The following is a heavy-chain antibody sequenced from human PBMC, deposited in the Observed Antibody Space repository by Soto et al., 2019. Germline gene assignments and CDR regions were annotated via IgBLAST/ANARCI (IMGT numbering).Heavy chain of an antibody. CDR1: VGSFTSNNW. D-gene: IGHD1-7*01. CDR2: IYRTGST. J-gene: IGHJ4*02. Sequence: PSETLSLTCAVSVGSFTSNNWWSCLRQPPGQGLEWIGEIYRTGSTNYNPSLKSRVTISLDKSENQFSLKVTSLTAADTAVYYCASRDPGTSVDYWGQGTLVTVSS. CDR3: ASRDPGTSVDY. V-gene: IGHV4-4*02.